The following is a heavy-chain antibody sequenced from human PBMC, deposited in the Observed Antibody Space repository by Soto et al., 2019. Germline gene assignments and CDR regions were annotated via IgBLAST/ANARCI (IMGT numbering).Heavy chain of an antibody. Sequence: QVQLVESGGGVVQPGRSLRLSCAASGFTFSSYAMHWVRQAPGKGLEWVAVISYDGSNKYYADSVKGRFTISRDNSQNSLYLQMNSLRAEDTAVYYSARDPLSETDMVLWYFDLWGRGTLVTVSS. CDR2: ISYDGSNK. J-gene: IGHJ2*01. CDR1: GFTFSSYA. V-gene: IGHV3-30*14. D-gene: IGHD5-18*01. CDR3: ARDPLSETDMVLWYFDL.